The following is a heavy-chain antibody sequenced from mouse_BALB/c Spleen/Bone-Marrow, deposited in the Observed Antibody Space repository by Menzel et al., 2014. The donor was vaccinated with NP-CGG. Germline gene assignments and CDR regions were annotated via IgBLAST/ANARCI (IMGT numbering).Heavy chain of an antibody. Sequence: EVQFQQPGSELVTPGSSVKLACTASGFNIKDTYMHWVKQRPEQGLEWIGRIDPANGNTKYDPKFQGKATITADTSSNTAYLQLSSLTSEDTAVYYCARGGAFAYWGQGTPVTVSA. CDR1: GFNIKDTY. V-gene: IGHV14-3*02. J-gene: IGHJ3*01. CDR2: IDPANGNT. CDR3: ARGGAFAY.